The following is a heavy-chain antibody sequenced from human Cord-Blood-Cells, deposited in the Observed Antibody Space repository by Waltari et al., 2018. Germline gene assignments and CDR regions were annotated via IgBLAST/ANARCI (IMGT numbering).Heavy chain of an antibody. CDR3: ARDVAAGDYYGMDV. J-gene: IGHJ6*02. D-gene: IGHD6-25*01. Sequence: EVQLVESGGGLVKPGGSLRLSCAASGFTFSSYSMNWVRQAPGKGLEWVSTISSSSSYIYYADSVKGRFTISRDNAKNSLYLQMNSLRAEDTAVYYCARDVAAGDYYGMDVWGQGTTVTVSS. CDR2: ISSSSSYI. V-gene: IGHV3-21*01. CDR1: GFTFSSYS.